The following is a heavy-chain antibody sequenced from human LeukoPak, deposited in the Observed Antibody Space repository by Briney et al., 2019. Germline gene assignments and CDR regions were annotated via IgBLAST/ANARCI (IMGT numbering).Heavy chain of an antibody. V-gene: IGHV4-39*01. D-gene: IGHD5-24*01. J-gene: IGHJ4*02. CDR3: ARHEEEDGYNAKTIDY. Sequence: PSETLSLTCTVSSDSISSSSNYWAWVRQSPGKVLEWIGAIYYSGHTYYNPSLKSRITMSVDTSKNQFSLKVSYVTAADTAVYYCARHEEEDGYNAKTIDYWGQGTLVTVYS. CDR2: IYYSGHT. CDR1: SDSISSSSNY.